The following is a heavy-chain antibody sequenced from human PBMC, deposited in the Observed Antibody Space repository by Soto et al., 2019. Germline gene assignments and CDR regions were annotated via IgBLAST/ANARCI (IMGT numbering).Heavy chain of an antibody. V-gene: IGHV4-59*08. Sequence: SETLSLTCTVSGDSISSYYWSWIRQPPGKGLEWIGYIYYGESTNYSPSLKSRVTISVDTSKNQFSLKLSSVTAADTAVYYCARHAWGSIYFDYWGQGTLVTVSS. J-gene: IGHJ4*02. CDR3: ARHAWGSIYFDY. CDR2: IYYGEST. CDR1: GDSISSYY. D-gene: IGHD3-16*01.